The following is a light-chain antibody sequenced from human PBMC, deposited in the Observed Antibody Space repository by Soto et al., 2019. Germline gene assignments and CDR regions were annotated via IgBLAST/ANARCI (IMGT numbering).Light chain of an antibody. J-gene: IGLJ3*02. CDR2: LNNDGSH. CDR1: SGHSSYA. CDR3: SVWDDSLSAWV. Sequence: QPVLTQSPSASASRGASVKLTCTLSSGHSSYAIAWHQMQPGKGPRYLMDLNNDGSHTKGDGIPDRFSGSSSGAERYLIISSLQSEDEADYYCSVWDDSLSAWVFGGGTKVTVL. V-gene: IGLV4-69*01.